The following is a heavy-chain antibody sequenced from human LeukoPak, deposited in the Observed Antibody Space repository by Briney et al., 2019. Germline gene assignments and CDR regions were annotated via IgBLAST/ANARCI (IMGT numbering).Heavy chain of an antibody. V-gene: IGHV4-34*01. Sequence: SETLSLTCAVYGGSFSGYYWSWIRQPPGKGLEWIGEINHSGSTNYNPSLKSRISISVDTSKNQFSLKLSSVTAADTAVYYCARTTEGGYTYNYFYYYYMDVWGKGTTVTISS. CDR1: GGSFSGYY. CDR3: ARTTEGGYTYNYFYYYYMDV. D-gene: IGHD5-18*01. J-gene: IGHJ6*03. CDR2: INHSGST.